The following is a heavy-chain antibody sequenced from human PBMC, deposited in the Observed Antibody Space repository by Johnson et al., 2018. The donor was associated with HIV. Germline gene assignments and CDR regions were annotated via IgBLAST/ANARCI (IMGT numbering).Heavy chain of an antibody. CDR2: TQQDGSGK. D-gene: IGHD1-26*01. V-gene: IGHV3-7*01. CDR1: GFKFRDYW. J-gene: IGHJ3*02. Sequence: VQLVESGGGLVQPGGSLRLSCAAFGFKFRDYWMGWVRKAPGKGLEWVAQTQQDGSGKMYVSSLRGRFTISRDNSKNTLYLQMNSLRAEDTAVYYCAKGASGSQRRGAFHIWGQGTMVTVSS. CDR3: AKGASGSQRRGAFHI.